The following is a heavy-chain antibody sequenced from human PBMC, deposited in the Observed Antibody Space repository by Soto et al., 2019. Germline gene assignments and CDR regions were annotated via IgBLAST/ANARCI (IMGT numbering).Heavy chain of an antibody. J-gene: IGHJ4*02. CDR1: GFSFSSYV. CDR2: ISGSGGST. V-gene: IGHV3-23*01. CDR3: AKEAGWDYYFDY. Sequence: HAGSPRLSCAASGFSFSSYVMSWVRQAPGKGLEWVSAISGSGGSTYYADSVKGRFTISRDNSKNTLYLQMNSLRAEDTAVYYCAKEAGWDYYFDYWGQGTLVTVSS. D-gene: IGHD6-19*01.